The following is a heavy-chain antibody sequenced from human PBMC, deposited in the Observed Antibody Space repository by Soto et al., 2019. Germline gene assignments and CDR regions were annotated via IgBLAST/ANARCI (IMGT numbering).Heavy chain of an antibody. D-gene: IGHD3-16*01. CDR2: IYASGTT. V-gene: IGHV4-39*01. J-gene: IGHJ6*02. CDR3: ARHFPSPLSCFYNGMDV. CDR1: GDSISSSDYY. Sequence: QLQLQESGPGLVKPSETLSLTCTVSGDSISSSDYYWAWIRQPPGKGLEWIGNIYASGTTYYNPSLKSRVTISVDTSKDQFSLRLRSVTAADSAVYYCARHFPSPLSCFYNGMDVWGQGPTVTVSS.